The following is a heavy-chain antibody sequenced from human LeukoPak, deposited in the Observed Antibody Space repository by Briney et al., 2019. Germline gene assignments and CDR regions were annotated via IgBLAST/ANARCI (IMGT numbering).Heavy chain of an antibody. D-gene: IGHD6-13*01. CDR2: IYHSGST. CDR3: ARPRYSSTWIFDY. CDR1: GYSISSGYY. J-gene: IGHJ4*02. V-gene: IGHV4-38-2*02. Sequence: SETLSLTCTVSGYSISSGYYWGWIRQPPGKGLEWIGSIYHSGSTYYNPSLKSRVTISVDTSKNQFSLKLSSVTAADTAVYFCARPRYSSTWIFDYWGQGTLVTVSS.